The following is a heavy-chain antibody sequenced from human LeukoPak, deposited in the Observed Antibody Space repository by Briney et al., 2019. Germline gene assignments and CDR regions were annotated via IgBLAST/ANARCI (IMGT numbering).Heavy chain of an antibody. D-gene: IGHD1-1*01. Sequence: PGGSLRLSCAASGFTFSSYWMTWVRQAPGKGLEWVANTKQDASERYYVDSVKGRFTISRDNAKNSLYLQMNSLRAEDTAVYYCATPTAGTWHFDYWGQGTLVTVSS. CDR3: ATPTAGTWHFDY. CDR2: TKQDASER. J-gene: IGHJ4*02. V-gene: IGHV3-7*01. CDR1: GFTFSSYW.